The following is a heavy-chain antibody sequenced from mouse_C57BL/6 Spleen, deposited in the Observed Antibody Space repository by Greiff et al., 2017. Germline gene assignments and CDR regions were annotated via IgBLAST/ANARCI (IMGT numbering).Heavy chain of an antibody. Sequence: EVHLVESEGGLVQPGSSMKLSCTASGFTFSDYYMAWVRQVPEKGLEWVANINYDGSSTYYLDSLKSRFIISRDNAKNMLYLQMSSLKSEDTATYYCARDRGGYYFDYWGQGTTLTVSS. CDR3: ARDRGGYYFDY. CDR2: INYDGSST. V-gene: IGHV5-16*01. J-gene: IGHJ2*01. CDR1: GFTFSDYY. D-gene: IGHD1-1*02.